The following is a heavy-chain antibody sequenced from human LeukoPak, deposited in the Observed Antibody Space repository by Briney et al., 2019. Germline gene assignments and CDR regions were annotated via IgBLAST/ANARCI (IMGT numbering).Heavy chain of an antibody. CDR3: AGSDTIGYSPREWDYWYFDL. CDR2: IPYDGSDK. Sequence: GGSLRLSCAASGFPFSSYGMHWARQAPGKGLEWVAFIPYDGSDKFYADSVKGRFTISRDNSKNTLYLQMNSLRAEDTAVYYCAGSDTIGYSPREWDYWYFDLWGRGTLVTVSS. CDR1: GFPFSSYG. D-gene: IGHD3-22*01. V-gene: IGHV3-30*02. J-gene: IGHJ2*01.